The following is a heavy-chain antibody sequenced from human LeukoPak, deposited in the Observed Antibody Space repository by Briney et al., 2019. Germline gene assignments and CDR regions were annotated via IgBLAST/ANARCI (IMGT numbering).Heavy chain of an antibody. D-gene: IGHD3-10*01. V-gene: IGHV4-4*07. J-gene: IGHJ3*02. CDR1: GGSISSYY. Sequence: SETLSLTCTVSGGSISSYYWSWIRQPAGKGLEWIGRIYTSGSNNYNPYLKSRVTMSVDTSKNQFSLKLSSVTAADTAVYYCARDRPYYYGSGSRNDAFDIWGQGTMVTVSS. CDR3: ARDRPYYYGSGSRNDAFDI. CDR2: IYTSGSN.